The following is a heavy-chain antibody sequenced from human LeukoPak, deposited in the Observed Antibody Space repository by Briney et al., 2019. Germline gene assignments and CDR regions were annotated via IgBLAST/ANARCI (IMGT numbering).Heavy chain of an antibody. V-gene: IGHV1-2*02. Sequence: ASVKDSCKASGGTFSSYAISWVRQAPGQGLEWMGWINPNSGGTNYAQKFQGRVTMTRDTSISTAYMELSRLRSDDTAVYYCATGSGSWSAWFDYWGQGTLVTVSS. CDR3: ATGSGSWSAWFDY. CDR2: INPNSGGT. D-gene: IGHD6-13*01. CDR1: GGTFSSYA. J-gene: IGHJ4*02.